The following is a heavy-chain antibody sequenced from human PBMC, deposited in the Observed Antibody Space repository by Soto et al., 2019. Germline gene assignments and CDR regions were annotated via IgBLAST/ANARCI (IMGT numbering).Heavy chain of an antibody. CDR2: SRDTGNSYST. V-gene: IGHV3-72*01. J-gene: IGHJ4*02. D-gene: IGHD1-7*01. CDR3: VRYLRGTTSFDY. Sequence: EVQLVESGGNLVQPGGSLRLSCAGSGFTFSDYYIDWVRQAPGKGLEWVGRSRDTGNSYSTDYGASVRGRFTVSRDGSKNSLYLQMNSLETGDTALYYCVRYLRGTTSFDYWGRGTLVTVSS. CDR1: GFTFSDYY.